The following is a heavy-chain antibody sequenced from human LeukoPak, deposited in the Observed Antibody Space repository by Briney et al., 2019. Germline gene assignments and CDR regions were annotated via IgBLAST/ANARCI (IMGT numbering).Heavy chain of an antibody. CDR2: IYAGGTT. Sequence: PGGSQRLSCTASGFSVSGNFMTWVRQAPGKGLEWISFIYAGGTTSYAGSVKGRFTLSRNNSKNTIYLQLNSLRVEDTAVYYCARGRSRSSSGWYFDHWGQGTLVTVSS. V-gene: IGHV3-53*01. J-gene: IGHJ4*02. D-gene: IGHD3-22*01. CDR1: GFSVSGNF. CDR3: ARGRSRSSSGWYFDH.